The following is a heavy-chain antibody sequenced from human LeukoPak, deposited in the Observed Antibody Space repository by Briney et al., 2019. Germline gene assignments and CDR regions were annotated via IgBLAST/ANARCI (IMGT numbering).Heavy chain of an antibody. CDR3: AKYSTGWDEDY. V-gene: IGHV3-23*01. CDR1: LLTLRTYA. D-gene: IGHD6-19*01. J-gene: IGHJ4*02. CDR2: ISGSTSST. Sequence: GGSLRLSCAASLLTLRTYAMTGVRQAPGKGVEGVSAISGSTSSTYYADSVKGRFTISRDNSKNTLYLQMNSLRAEDTAVYYCAKYSTGWDEDYWGQGTLVTVSS.